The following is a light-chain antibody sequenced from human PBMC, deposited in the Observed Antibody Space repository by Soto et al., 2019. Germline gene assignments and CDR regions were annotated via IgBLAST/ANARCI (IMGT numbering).Light chain of an antibody. Sequence: IVLTQSPDTLSLSPGQRATLSCRASQSVSRRYLAWYQQKPGQAPILLIYDVSERASDIPDRFSGSGSGTDCTLTLNRLVPEDVAVYYCQYQGSFGGGTKVEIE. J-gene: IGKJ4*01. V-gene: IGKV3-20*01. CDR1: QSVSRRY. CDR2: DVS. CDR3: QYQGS.